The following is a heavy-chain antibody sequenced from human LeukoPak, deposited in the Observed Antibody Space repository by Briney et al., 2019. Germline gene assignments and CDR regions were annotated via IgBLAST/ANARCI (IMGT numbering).Heavy chain of an antibody. J-gene: IGHJ6*02. CDR1: GLNLDAYA. V-gene: IGHV3-43*02. Sequence: PGGSLRLSCAASGLNLDAYAMHWVRQAPGKGLEWVSLISGDGTITYYADSVKGRFTISRDNSKNSLFLEMNSLRSEDTALYYSAKDTPLFYHYYGIDVWGQGTTVTVSS. CDR2: ISGDGTIT. CDR3: AKDTPLFYHYYGIDV.